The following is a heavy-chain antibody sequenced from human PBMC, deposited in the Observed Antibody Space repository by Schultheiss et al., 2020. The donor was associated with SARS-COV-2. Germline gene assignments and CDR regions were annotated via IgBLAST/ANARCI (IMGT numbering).Heavy chain of an antibody. D-gene: IGHD1-26*01. Sequence: ASVKVSCKASGYTFTGYYMHWVRQAPGQGLEWMGWINPNSGGTNYAQKFQGRVTITRNTSISTAYMELSSLRSEDTAVYYCARYFNYPVGPYGMDVWGQGTTVTVSS. J-gene: IGHJ6*02. CDR3: ARYFNYPVGPYGMDV. CDR1: GYTFTGYY. CDR2: INPNSGGT. V-gene: IGHV1-2*02.